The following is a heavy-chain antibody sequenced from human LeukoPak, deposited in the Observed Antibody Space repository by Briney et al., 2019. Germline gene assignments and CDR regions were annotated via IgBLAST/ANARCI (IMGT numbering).Heavy chain of an antibody. CDR2: IDARSGIT. CDR1: GFTFTIFG. D-gene: IGHD6-19*01. J-gene: IGHJ5*02. CDR3: ARRRSDLNWYDP. Sequence: GGSLRLSCAASGFTFTIFGLNWVRQAPGKGPEWVSYIDARSGITYYADSVQGRFTLSRDNARESVFLQMDSLRVDDTAVYYCARRRSDLNWYDPWGQGTLVTVSS. V-gene: IGHV3-48*01.